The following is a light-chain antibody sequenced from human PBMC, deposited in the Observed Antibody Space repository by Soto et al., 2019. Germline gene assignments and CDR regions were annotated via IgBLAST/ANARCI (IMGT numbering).Light chain of an antibody. Sequence: DVQMTQDPSTLSGSVGDRVTITGRAHKTISSWLAWCQQKPGQAPKLLIYEASTRKSGVPSRFSGSGSGTDFTLTISRLQPEDFAAYYCQQSYNIPITFGQGTRLEIK. J-gene: IGKJ5*01. CDR1: KTISSW. V-gene: IGKV1-5*03. CDR3: QQSYNIPIT. CDR2: EAS.